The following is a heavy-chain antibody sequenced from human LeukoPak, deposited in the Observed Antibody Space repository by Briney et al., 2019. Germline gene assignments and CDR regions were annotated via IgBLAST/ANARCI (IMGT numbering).Heavy chain of an antibody. J-gene: IGHJ4*02. D-gene: IGHD6-19*01. V-gene: IGHV4-39*01. Sequence: SETLSLTCTVSGGSISSSSYYWGWIRQPPGKGLEWLGSIYYSGSTYYNPSLKSRVTISVGTSKNQFSLKLSSVTAADTAVYYCARQDSSGWFDYWGQGTLVTVSS. CDR1: GGSISSSSYY. CDR2: IYYSGST. CDR3: ARQDSSGWFDY.